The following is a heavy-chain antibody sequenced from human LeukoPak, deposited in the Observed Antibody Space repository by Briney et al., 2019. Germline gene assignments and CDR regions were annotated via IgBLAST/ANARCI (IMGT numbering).Heavy chain of an antibody. CDR3: ARDPGDYDFWSAEPLNWFDP. CDR2: IIPIFGTA. Sequence: SVKVSCKASGGTFSSYAISWVRQAPGQGLEWMGGIIPIFGTANYAQKFQGRVTITADESTSTAYMGLSSLRSEDTAVYYCARDPGDYDFWSAEPLNWFDPWGQGTLVTVSS. CDR1: GGTFSSYA. D-gene: IGHD3-3*01. V-gene: IGHV1-69*13. J-gene: IGHJ5*02.